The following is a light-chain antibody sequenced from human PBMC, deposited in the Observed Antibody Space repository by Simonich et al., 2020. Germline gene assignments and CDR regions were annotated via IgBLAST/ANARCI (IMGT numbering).Light chain of an antibody. Sequence: QSVLTQPPSVSAAPGQKVTISCSGSSSNIGNNYVSWYQQLPGTAPKLLIYDNTKRPSGFPDRFSGSKSGTSDTLGITGLQTGDEADYYCGTWDSSLSAVVFGGGTKLTVL. CDR2: DNT. CDR1: SSNIGNNY. CDR3: GTWDSSLSAVV. V-gene: IGLV1-51*01. J-gene: IGLJ2*01.